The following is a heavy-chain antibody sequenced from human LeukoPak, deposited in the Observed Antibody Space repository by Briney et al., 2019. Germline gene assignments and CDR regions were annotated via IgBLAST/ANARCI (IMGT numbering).Heavy chain of an antibody. CDR3: AREGGYCSGGSCYGDI. D-gene: IGHD2-15*01. CDR2: INPSGGST. V-gene: IGHV1-46*01. J-gene: IGHJ3*02. CDR1: GYTFTSYY. Sequence: ASVKVSCKASGYTFTSYYMHWVRQAPGQGLEWMGIINPSGGSTSYAQKFQGRVTMTRDMSTSTVYMELSSLRSDDTAVYYCAREGGYCSGGSCYGDIWGQGTMVTVSS.